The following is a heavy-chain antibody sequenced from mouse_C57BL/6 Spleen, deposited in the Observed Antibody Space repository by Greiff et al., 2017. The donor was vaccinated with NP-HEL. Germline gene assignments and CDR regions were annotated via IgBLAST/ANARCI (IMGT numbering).Heavy chain of an antibody. CDR2: INPGSGGT. CDR3: EHDSSLLSPFFYAMDY. D-gene: IGHD2-12*01. CDR1: GYAFTNYL. Sequence: VQLQQSGAELVRPGTSVKVSCKASGYAFTNYLIEWVKQRPGQGLEWIGVINPGSGGTNYNEKFKGKATLTADKSSSTAYMQLSSLTSEDSAVYFFEHDSSLLSPFFYAMDYWGQGTSVTVSS. J-gene: IGHJ4*01. V-gene: IGHV1-54*01.